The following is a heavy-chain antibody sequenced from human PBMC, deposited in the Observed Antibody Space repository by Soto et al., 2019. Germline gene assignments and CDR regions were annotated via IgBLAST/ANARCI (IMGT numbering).Heavy chain of an antibody. CDR1: GFTVSSNY. D-gene: IGHD4-17*01. Sequence: GGSLRLSCAASGFTVSSNYMSWVRQAPGKGLEWVSVIYSGGSTYYADSVKGRFTISRDNSKNTLYLQMNSLRAEDTAVYYCARAYGMGYYYMDVWGKGTTVTVSS. J-gene: IGHJ6*03. CDR3: ARAYGMGYYYMDV. V-gene: IGHV3-66*01. CDR2: IYSGGST.